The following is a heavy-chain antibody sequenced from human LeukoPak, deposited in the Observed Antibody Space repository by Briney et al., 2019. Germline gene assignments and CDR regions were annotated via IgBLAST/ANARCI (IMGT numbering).Heavy chain of an antibody. Sequence: ALVKVSCKASGYTFTGYYMHWVRQAPGQGLEWMGWINPNSGGTNYAQKFQGRVTMTRDTSISTAYMELSRLRSDDTAVYYCARDLVAGYYYMDVWGKGTTVTVSS. CDR2: INPNSGGT. D-gene: IGHD2-8*02. J-gene: IGHJ6*03. CDR3: ARDLVAGYYYMDV. V-gene: IGHV1-2*02. CDR1: GYTFTGYY.